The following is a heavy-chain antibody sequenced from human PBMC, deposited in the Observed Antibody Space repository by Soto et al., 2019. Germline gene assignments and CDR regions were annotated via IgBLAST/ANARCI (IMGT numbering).Heavy chain of an antibody. J-gene: IGHJ5*02. D-gene: IGHD1-26*01. Sequence: QVQLVESGGGVVQPGRSLRLSCAASGFTFSSYGMHWVRQAPGKGLEWVAVISYDGSNKYYADSVKGRFTISRDNSKNRVYLQMNSLRAEDTAVYYRAKDKVGATWFDPWGQGTLVTGSS. CDR1: GFTFSSYG. V-gene: IGHV3-30*18. CDR2: ISYDGSNK. CDR3: AKDKVGATWFDP.